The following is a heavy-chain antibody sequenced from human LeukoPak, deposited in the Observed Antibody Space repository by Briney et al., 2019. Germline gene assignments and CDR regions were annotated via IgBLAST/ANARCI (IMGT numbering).Heavy chain of an antibody. CDR3: ARAGGYSGYAGLDY. J-gene: IGHJ4*02. CDR2: IYYSGST. Sequence: PSETLSLTCTVSGGSISSHYWSWIRQPPGKGLEWIGHIYYSGSTNYNPSLKSRVSISVDTSKNQFSLKLSSVTAADTAVYYCARAGGYSGYAGLDYWGQGTLVTVSS. D-gene: IGHD5-12*01. V-gene: IGHV4-59*11. CDR1: GGSISSHY.